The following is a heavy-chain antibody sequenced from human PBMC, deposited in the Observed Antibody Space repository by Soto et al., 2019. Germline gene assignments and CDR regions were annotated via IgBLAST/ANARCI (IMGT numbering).Heavy chain of an antibody. V-gene: IGHV3-21*01. CDR1: GFTFSSYT. CDR3: ARKKGDTVDI. CDR2: ISSSGTYT. Sequence: EVQLVESGGGLVKPGGSLRLSCAASGFTFSSYTMNWVRQAPGKGLEWVSFISSSGTYTYYADSLKGRFTISRDNAKDSLYRQMNSLRAEDTAVYYCARKKGDTVDIWGQGTMVTVSS. J-gene: IGHJ3*02.